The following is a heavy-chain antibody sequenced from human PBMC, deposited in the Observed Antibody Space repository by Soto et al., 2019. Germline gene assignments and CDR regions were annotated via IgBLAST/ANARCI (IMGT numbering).Heavy chain of an antibody. CDR2: INQAGNEK. CDR3: ARGVLGYGHMDV. D-gene: IGHD2-15*01. V-gene: IGHV3-7*01. CDR1: GFTFSSYW. J-gene: IGHJ6*03. Sequence: PGGSLRLSCVASGFTFSSYWMTWVRQAPGKGLEWVANINQAGNEKYYVDSVRGRFTISRDNAKNSLYLQMNSLRAEDTAVYYCARGVLGYGHMDVWGKGTTVTVSS.